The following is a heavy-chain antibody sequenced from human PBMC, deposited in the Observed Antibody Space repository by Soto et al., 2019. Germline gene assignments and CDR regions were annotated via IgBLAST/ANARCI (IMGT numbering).Heavy chain of an antibody. CDR3: ARNCGGDCYDSDAFDI. V-gene: IGHV3-21*01. Sequence: GGSLRLSCAASGFTFSSYSMNWVRQAPGKGLEWVSSISSSSSYIYYADSVKGRFTISRDNAKNSLYLQMNSLRAEDTAVYYCARNCGGDCYDSDAFDIWGQGTMVTVSS. CDR2: ISSSSSYI. D-gene: IGHD2-21*02. J-gene: IGHJ3*02. CDR1: GFTFSSYS.